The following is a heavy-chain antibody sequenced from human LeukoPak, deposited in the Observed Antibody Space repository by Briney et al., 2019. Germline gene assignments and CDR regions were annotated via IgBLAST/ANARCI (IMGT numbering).Heavy chain of an antibody. CDR3: AREHYCSGGSCYGNWFDP. D-gene: IGHD2-15*01. CDR1: GNSISSDNYY. V-gene: IGHV4-61*02. Sequence: SETLSLTCTVSGNSISSDNYYWSWVRQPAGRGLEWIGRVYPSGNTNYNPSLKSRVTMSVDTSKNQFSLKLSSVTAADTAVYYCAREHYCSGGSCYGNWFDPWGQGTLVTVSS. CDR2: VYPSGNT. J-gene: IGHJ5*02.